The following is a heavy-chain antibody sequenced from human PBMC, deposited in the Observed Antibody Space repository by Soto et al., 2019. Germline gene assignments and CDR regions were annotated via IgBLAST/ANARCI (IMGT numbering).Heavy chain of an antibody. V-gene: IGHV3-23*01. Sequence: WGSLRLSCAASGFTFSSYAMSWVRQAPGKGLEWVSAISGSGGSTYYADSVKGRFTISRDNSKNTLYLQMNSLRAEDTAVYCCAKGGEGHKFDYWGQGTLVTVSS. J-gene: IGHJ4*02. CDR2: ISGSGGST. CDR1: GFTFSSYA. CDR3: AKGGEGHKFDY. D-gene: IGHD3-16*01.